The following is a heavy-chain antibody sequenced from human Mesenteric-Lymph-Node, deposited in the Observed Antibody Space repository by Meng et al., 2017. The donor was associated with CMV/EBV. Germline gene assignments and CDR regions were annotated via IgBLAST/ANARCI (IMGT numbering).Heavy chain of an antibody. J-gene: IGHJ4*02. CDR2: INHSGST. CDR1: GGSFTGYY. CDR3: ARHQRWLKSEGGFNY. D-gene: IGHD4-23*01. V-gene: IGHV4-34*01. Sequence: QVRLHRGGAGLLKTAQALSLTFACYGGSFTGYYGGWIREPPGKGLEWIWEINHSGSTNYTPSLKSRVTISVDTSKNPFSLTLSSVTALDTAVYYCARHQRWLKSEGGFNYWGQGTLVTVSS.